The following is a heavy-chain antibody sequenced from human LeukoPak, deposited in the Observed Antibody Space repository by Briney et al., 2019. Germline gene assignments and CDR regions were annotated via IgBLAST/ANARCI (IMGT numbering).Heavy chain of an antibody. D-gene: IGHD6-13*01. CDR1: GYTFTSYG. CDR3: VRDHGLSPAGTVSPFDF. V-gene: IGHV1-18*01. CDR2: ISAYNGNT. J-gene: IGHJ4*02. Sequence: ASVKVSCKASGYTFTSYGISWVRQAPGQGLEWLGWISAYNGNTNYAQKLQDRVIMTTDSSTSTAYMELRSLRSDDTAVYYCVRDHGLSPAGTVSPFDFWGRESWSPSPQ.